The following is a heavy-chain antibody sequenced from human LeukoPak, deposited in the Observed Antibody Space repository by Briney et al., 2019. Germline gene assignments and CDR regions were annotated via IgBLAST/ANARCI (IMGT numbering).Heavy chain of an antibody. Sequence: SETLSLTCAVSGYSISSGYYWGWIRQPPGKGLEWIGSIYHSGSTYYNPSLKSRVTISVDTSKNQFSLKLSSLTAADTAVYYCARDLWGSSSWYDYYYMPVWGKATTVTVSS. V-gene: IGHV4-38-2*02. CDR1: GYSISSGYY. D-gene: IGHD6-13*01. J-gene: IGHJ6*03. CDR3: ARDLWGSSSWYDYYYMPV. CDR2: IYHSGST.